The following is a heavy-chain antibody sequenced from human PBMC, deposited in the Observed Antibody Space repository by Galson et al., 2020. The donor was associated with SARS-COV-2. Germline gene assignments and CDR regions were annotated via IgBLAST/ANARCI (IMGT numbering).Heavy chain of an antibody. Sequence: GGSLRLSCAASGFLFNTYGMHWVRQAPGKGLEWVAFISLDGSNDYYAESLKGRFIVSRDNSRNTLFLEMNNLRAEDTAVYYCARDRYCTYTACYNWIDPWVQGALVTVSS. CDR1: GFLFNTYG. CDR3: ARDRYCTYTACYNWIDP. CDR2: ISLDGSND. J-gene: IGHJ5*02. V-gene: IGHV3-30*12. D-gene: IGHD3-16*01.